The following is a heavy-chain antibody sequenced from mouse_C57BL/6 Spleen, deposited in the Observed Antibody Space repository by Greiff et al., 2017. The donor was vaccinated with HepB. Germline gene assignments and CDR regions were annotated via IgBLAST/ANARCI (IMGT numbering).Heavy chain of an antibody. Sequence: QVQLQQPGAELVKPGASVKLSCKASGYTFTSYWMHWVKQRPGQGLEWIGMIHPNSGSTNYNEKFKSKATLTVDKSSSTAYMQLSSLTSEDSAVYYCARLNYYGSSYDTDYWGKGTTLTVSS. V-gene: IGHV1-64*01. J-gene: IGHJ2*01. CDR3: ARLNYYGSSYDTDY. CDR2: IHPNSGST. D-gene: IGHD1-1*01. CDR1: GYTFTSYW.